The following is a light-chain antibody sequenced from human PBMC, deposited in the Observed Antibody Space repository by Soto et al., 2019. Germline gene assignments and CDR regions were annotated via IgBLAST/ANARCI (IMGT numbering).Light chain of an antibody. CDR1: ISNIGAGYD. Sequence: QAVLDRAPSVSGARGQRVPIACTGSISNIGAGYDVHWYHQLPGTAPKLLIYANNNRPSGVPDRFSGSKSGTSASLAITGLQAEDEADYYCKSYDSSLSGYVFGSGTKVTVL. J-gene: IGLJ1*01. CDR2: ANN. CDR3: KSYDSSLSGYV. V-gene: IGLV1-40*01.